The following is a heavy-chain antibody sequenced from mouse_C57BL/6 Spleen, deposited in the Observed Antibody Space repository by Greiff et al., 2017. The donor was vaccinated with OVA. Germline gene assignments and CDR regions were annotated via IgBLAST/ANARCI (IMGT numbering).Heavy chain of an antibody. CDR3: ARRGRSSMDY. Sequence: QVQLQQSGAELVRPGSSVKLSCKASGYTFTSYWMDWVKQRPGQGLEWIGNIYPSDSATHYNPKFKDKATLPVDKSSSTAYMQLSSLTSEDSSVYYCARRGRSSMDYWGQGTSVTVSS. J-gene: IGHJ4*01. CDR2: IYPSDSAT. V-gene: IGHV1-61*01. CDR1: GYTFTSYW.